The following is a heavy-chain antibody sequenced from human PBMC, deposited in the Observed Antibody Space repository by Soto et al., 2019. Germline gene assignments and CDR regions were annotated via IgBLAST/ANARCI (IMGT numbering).Heavy chain of an antibody. D-gene: IGHD2-21*01. V-gene: IGHV3-64*01. CDR1: GFTFSSYA. CDR3: ARLFRGAFDI. J-gene: IGHJ3*02. Sequence: EVQLVESGGGLVQPGGSLRLSCAASGFTFSSYAMHWVCQAPGKGLEYVSAISSNGGSTYYANSVKGRFTISRDNSKNTLYLQMGSLRAEDMAVYYCARLFRGAFDIWGQGTMVTVSS. CDR2: ISSNGGST.